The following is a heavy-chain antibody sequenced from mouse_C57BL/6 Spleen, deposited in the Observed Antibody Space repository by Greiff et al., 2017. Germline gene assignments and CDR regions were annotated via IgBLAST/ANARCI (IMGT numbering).Heavy chain of an antibody. Sequence: EVTLVESGEGLVKPGGSLKLSCAASGFTFSGYAMSWVRQTPEKRLEWVAYISSGGDYIYYADTVKGRFTISRDNARNTLYLQMSSLKSEDTAMYYCTRDLYYDYDVAWFAYWGQGTLVTVSA. CDR2: ISSGGDYI. D-gene: IGHD2-4*01. J-gene: IGHJ3*01. CDR1: GFTFSGYA. CDR3: TRDLYYDYDVAWFAY. V-gene: IGHV5-9-1*02.